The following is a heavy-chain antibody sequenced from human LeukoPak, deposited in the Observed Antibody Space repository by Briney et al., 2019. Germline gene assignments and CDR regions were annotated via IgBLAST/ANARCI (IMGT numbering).Heavy chain of an antibody. V-gene: IGHV1-2*02. CDR3: ATAQHCSGGTCHAWTDAFHV. D-gene: IGHD2-15*01. J-gene: IGHJ3*01. CDR2: IHLNGGGT. Sequence: ASVTVSCTASGHIFTVDSVHWVRQAPGQGLEWMGWIHLNGGGTYRAQTFQDRVTLTKGTSLSTAYMELNSLTSDDTAVYFCATAQHCSGGTCHAWTDAFHVWGQGTRVTVSS. CDR1: GHIFTVDS.